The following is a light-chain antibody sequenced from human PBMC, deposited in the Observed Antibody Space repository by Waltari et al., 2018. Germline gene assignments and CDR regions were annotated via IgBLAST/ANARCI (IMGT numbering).Light chain of an antibody. Sequence: QSALTQPASVSGSPGQSITFSCTGTSSDVGGYGYVSWYQQHPGKAPKLMIYDVSKRPSGVSNRVSGSESGTTASLTISGLQAEDEADYYCSSYTSSSRYVFGTGTKVTVL. V-gene: IGLV2-14*03. CDR3: SSYTSSSRYV. J-gene: IGLJ1*01. CDR1: SSDVGGYGY. CDR2: DVS.